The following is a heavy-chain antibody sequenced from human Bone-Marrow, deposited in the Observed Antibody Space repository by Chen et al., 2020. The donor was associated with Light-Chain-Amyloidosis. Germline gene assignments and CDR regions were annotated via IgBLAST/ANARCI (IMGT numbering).Heavy chain of an antibody. J-gene: IGHJ4*02. Sequence: EVQLEQSGPEVIKPGESLKISCKGSGYTFPNYWIGWVRQMPGKGLECMGVIYPDDSDARYSPSFEGQVTISADKSITTAYLQWRSLKASDTAMYYCARRRDGYNFDYWGQGTLVTVSS. V-gene: IGHV5-51*01. CDR3: ARRRDGYNFDY. CDR2: IYPDDSDA. D-gene: IGHD5-12*01. CDR1: GYTFPNYW.